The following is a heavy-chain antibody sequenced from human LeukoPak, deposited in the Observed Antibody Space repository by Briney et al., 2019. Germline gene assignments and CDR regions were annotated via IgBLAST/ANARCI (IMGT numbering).Heavy chain of an antibody. J-gene: IGHJ4*02. CDR1: GGSFSGYY. D-gene: IGHD3-10*01. V-gene: IGHV4-34*01. CDR2: INHSGST. CDR3: ARGLSPRINMVRGVRPPFRGVFDY. Sequence: PSETLSLTCAVYGGSFSGYYWSWIRQPPGKGLEWIGEINHSGSTNYNPSLKSRVTISVDTSKNQFSLKLSSVTAADTAVYYCARGLSPRINMVRGVRPPFRGVFDYWGQGTLVTVSS.